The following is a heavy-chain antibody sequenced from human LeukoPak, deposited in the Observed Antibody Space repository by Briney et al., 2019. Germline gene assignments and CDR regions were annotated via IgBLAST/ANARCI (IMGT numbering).Heavy chain of an antibody. D-gene: IGHD3-3*01. CDR2: LSGSGGST. V-gene: IGHV3-23*01. CDR1: GFTFSNYA. Sequence: PGGSLRLSCAASGFTFSNYAMSWVRQAPGKGLEWVSTLSGSGGSTYYADSVKGRFTISRDNSKNTLYLQMNSLRAEDTAVYYCAKDLTIFGVVLIVLEDDYWGQGTLVTVSS. CDR3: AKDLTIFGVVLIVLEDDY. J-gene: IGHJ4*02.